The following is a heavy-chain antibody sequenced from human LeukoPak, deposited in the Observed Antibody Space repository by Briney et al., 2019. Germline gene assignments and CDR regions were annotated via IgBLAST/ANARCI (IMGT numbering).Heavy chain of an antibody. J-gene: IGHJ4*02. CDR3: ARGTMRVALDY. D-gene: IGHD1-14*01. CDR1: GFTFSSYA. Sequence: PGGSLRLSCAASGFTFSSYAMHWVRQAPGKGLEYVSAISSNGGSTYYANSVKGRFTISRDSSKNTLYLQMGSLRAEDMAVYYCARGTMRVALDYWGQGTLVTVSS. V-gene: IGHV3-64*01. CDR2: ISSNGGST.